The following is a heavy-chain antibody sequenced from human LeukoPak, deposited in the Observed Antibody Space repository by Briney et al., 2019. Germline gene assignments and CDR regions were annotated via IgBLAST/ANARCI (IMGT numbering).Heavy chain of an antibody. CDR1: GFTFSSYA. Sequence: GGSLRLSCAASGFTFSSYAMSWVRQTPDRGLFWVAAISVDGSATNYADSVKGRFTVPRDNSKNTLFLQMNNLRPDDTAVYYCARDFGYWGQGTLVTVSS. CDR3: ARDFGY. CDR2: ISVDGSAT. V-gene: IGHV3-30*03. J-gene: IGHJ4*02.